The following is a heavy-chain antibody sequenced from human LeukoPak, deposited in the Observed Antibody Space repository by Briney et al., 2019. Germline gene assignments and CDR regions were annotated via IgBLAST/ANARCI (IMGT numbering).Heavy chain of an antibody. D-gene: IGHD1-26*01. CDR3: AKVGAWELQRVFEN. CDR2: INRDGSEQ. Sequence: GGSLRLSCEVSGFTFSSYWMTWARHIPGKGLEWVANINRDGSEQRYVESVKGRFTISRDNGRNSQYLQMDSLRVDDTAVYYCAKVGAWELQRVFENWGQGTLVTVSS. V-gene: IGHV3-7*01. CDR1: GFTFSSYW. J-gene: IGHJ4*02.